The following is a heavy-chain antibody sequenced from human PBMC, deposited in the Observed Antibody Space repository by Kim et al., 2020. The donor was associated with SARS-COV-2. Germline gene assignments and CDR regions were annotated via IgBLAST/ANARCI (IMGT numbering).Heavy chain of an antibody. Sequence: SETLSLTCSVSGASISSSAYHWSWIRQPPGGGLEWIGYIYGSGRTSYSPSLESRVTISFDSSYNQLSLRLTSVSAADTAVYFCARGKSFDSLLHCLDYWG. CDR2: IYGSGRT. V-gene: IGHV4-61*08. D-gene: IGHD3-9*01. J-gene: IGHJ4*01. CDR1: GASISSSAYH. CDR3: ARGKSFDSLLHCLDY.